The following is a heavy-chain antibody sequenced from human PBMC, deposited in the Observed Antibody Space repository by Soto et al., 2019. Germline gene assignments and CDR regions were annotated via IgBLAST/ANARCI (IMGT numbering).Heavy chain of an antibody. V-gene: IGHV2-5*02. CDR1: GFSLTTSGVG. J-gene: IGHJ4*02. CDR3: AHRVLRTVFGLVTTTAIYFDF. CDR2: IYWDDDK. Sequence: QITLNESGPTQVKPRQTLTLTCTFSGFSLTTSGVGVGWIRQSPGKAPESLALIYWDDDKRYSPSLQSRLTITKDTSKNQVVLTMADLDPADTATYYCAHRVLRTVFGLVTTTAIYFDFWGQGTPVAVSS. D-gene: IGHD3-3*01.